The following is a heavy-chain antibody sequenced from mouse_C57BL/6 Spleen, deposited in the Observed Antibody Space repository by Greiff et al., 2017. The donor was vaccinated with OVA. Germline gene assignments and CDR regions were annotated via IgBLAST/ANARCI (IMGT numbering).Heavy chain of an antibody. CDR3: ARWGFYWYFDV. CDR1: GYTFTSYW. CDR2: IDPSDSET. Sequence: QVQLQQPGAELVRPGSSVKLSCKASGYTFTSYWMHWVKQRPIQGLEWIGNIDPSDSETHYNQKFKDKATLTVEKSSSTAYMQLSSLTSEDSAVYYCARWGFYWYFDVWGTGTTVTVSS. J-gene: IGHJ1*03. V-gene: IGHV1-52*01.